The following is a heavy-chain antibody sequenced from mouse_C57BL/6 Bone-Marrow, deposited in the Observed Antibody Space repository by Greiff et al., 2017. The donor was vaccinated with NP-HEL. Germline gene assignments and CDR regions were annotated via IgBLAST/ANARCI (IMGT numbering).Heavy chain of an antibody. V-gene: IGHV5-12*01. CDR2: ISNGGGST. CDR3: ARRVTTYYAMDY. Sequence: EVQGVESGGGLVQPGGSLKLSCAASGFTFSDYYMYWVRQTPEKRLEWVAYISNGGGSTYYPDTVKGRFTISIDNAKNTLCLQMSRLKSEDTAMYYCARRVTTYYAMDYWGQGTSVTVSS. CDR1: GFTFSDYY. J-gene: IGHJ4*01. D-gene: IGHD2-2*01.